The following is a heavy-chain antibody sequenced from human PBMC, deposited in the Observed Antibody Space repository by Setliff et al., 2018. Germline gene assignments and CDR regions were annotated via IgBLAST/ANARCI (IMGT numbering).Heavy chain of an antibody. V-gene: IGHV1-18*01. CDR1: GYTFTNFG. J-gene: IGHJ6*03. CDR2: ININNFKT. Sequence: ASVKVSCKASGYTFTNFGITWVRQAPGQGLEWMGWININNFKTKYAQKVQGRVTMTTDKSTSTAYMELKSLKSDDTAMYFCARGVAGASPNYYYMDAWGRGTTVTVSS. D-gene: IGHD6-19*01. CDR3: ARGVAGASPNYYYMDA.